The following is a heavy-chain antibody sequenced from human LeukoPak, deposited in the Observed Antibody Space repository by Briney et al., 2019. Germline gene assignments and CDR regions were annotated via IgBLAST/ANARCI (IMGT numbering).Heavy chain of an antibody. Sequence: GVSLKISCKGSGYRFSTYWIAWVRQMPGKGLEWMGIIYPGDSDIRYSPSFQGQVTISADKSISTAYLQWSSLKASGTAIYYCARQFGGNSEFDYWGQGTLVTVSS. CDR3: ARQFGGNSEFDY. CDR1: GYRFSTYW. D-gene: IGHD4-23*01. V-gene: IGHV5-51*01. J-gene: IGHJ4*02. CDR2: IYPGDSDI.